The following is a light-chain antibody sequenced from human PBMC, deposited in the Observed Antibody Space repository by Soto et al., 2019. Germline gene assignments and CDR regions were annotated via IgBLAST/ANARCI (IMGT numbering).Light chain of an antibody. CDR2: DVS. Sequence: QSVLTQPASGSGSPVHASSISCVGTSGDIGDYNYVSWYQQHPGKVPKVIIYDVSNRPSGVSYRFSGTKSGNTASLTVSGLQAEAEDDYYCCPHTRSGNLIFGTGSK. CDR3: CPHTRSGNLI. CDR1: SGDIGDYNY. J-gene: IGLJ1*01. V-gene: IGLV2-14*01.